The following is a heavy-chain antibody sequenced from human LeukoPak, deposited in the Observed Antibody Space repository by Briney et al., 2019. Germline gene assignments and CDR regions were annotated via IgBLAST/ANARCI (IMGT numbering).Heavy chain of an antibody. CDR3: ARDSPDCSSITCYKDWFDP. J-gene: IGHJ5*02. Sequence: PSETLSLTCAVYGGSFSGYYWSWIRQPPGKGLEWIGSVYYSGSTYYNPSLQSRVTISVDTSKDQFSLKVSSVTAADTAVYYCARDSPDCSSITCYKDWFDPWGQGTLVTVSS. V-gene: IGHV4-34*01. CDR1: GGSFSGYY. CDR2: VYYSGST. D-gene: IGHD2-2*02.